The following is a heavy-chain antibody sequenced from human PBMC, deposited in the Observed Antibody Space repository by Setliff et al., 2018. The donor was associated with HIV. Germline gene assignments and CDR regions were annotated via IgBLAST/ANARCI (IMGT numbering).Heavy chain of an antibody. CDR2: LSSKGQA. J-gene: IGHJ4*02. D-gene: IGHD2-21*01. V-gene: IGHV4-39*07. CDR1: GGSISRSTHH. Sequence: PSETLSLTCTVSGGSISRSTHHWAWIRQPPGKGLEWIGALSSKGQAYYNPSLKSRVAISIDSSKNLFSLRLDSLTAADTAVYYCAAQDLDLVKYYYMDYWGPGALVTVSS. CDR3: AAQDLDLVKYYYMDY.